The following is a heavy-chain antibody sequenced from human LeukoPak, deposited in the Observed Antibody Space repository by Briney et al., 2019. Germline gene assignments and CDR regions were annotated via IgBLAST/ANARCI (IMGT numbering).Heavy chain of an antibody. CDR3: AKAAYPSGWRVDP. V-gene: IGHV3-23*01. CDR1: GFTFSSYA. CDR2: ISGSGENT. J-gene: IGHJ5*02. Sequence: PGGSLRLSCAASGFTFSSYAMGWVRQAPGKGLEWVSAISGSGENTYYADSVKGRFTISRDNSKNTLSLQMNGLRAEDTAVYYCAKAAYPSGWRVDPWGQGTLVTVSS. D-gene: IGHD6-19*01.